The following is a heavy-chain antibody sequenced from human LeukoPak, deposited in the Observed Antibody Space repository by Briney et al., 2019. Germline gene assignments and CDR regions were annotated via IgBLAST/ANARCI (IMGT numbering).Heavy chain of an antibody. J-gene: IGHJ4*02. V-gene: IGHV3-20*04. CDR2: INWNGGST. CDR3: ARGFGYYGSGSFFDY. D-gene: IGHD3-10*01. CDR1: GFTFDDYG. Sequence: GGSLRLSCAASGFTFDDYGMSWVRQAPGKGLEWVSGINWNGGSTGYADSVKGRFTISRDNAKNSLYLQMNSLGAEDTALYYCARGFGYYGSGSFFDYWGQGTLVTVSS.